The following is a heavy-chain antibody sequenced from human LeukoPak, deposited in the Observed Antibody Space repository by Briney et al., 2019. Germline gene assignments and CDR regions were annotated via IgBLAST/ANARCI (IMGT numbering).Heavy chain of an antibody. D-gene: IGHD6-19*01. J-gene: IGHJ5*02. V-gene: IGHV3-9*01. Sequence: QTGGSLRLSCAASGFTFDDYAMHWVRQAPGKGLEWVSGISWNSGSIGYADSVKGRFTISRDNAKNSLYLQMNSPRAEDTALYYCAKGHGEVAGPILSSNWFDPWGQGTLVTVSS. CDR2: ISWNSGSI. CDR1: GFTFDDYA. CDR3: AKGHGEVAGPILSSNWFDP.